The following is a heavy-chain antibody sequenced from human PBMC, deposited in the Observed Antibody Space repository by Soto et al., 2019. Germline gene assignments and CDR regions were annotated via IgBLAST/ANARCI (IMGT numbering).Heavy chain of an antibody. V-gene: IGHV2-5*02. J-gene: IGHJ3*02. CDR1: GFSLSTSGVG. CDR3: ADIGGYDAFDI. CDR2: IYWDDDK. Sequence: QITLKESGPTLVKPTQTLTLTCTFSGFSLSTSGVGVGGIRQPLGKALEWLALIYWDDDKRYRPSLKSRLIIPQDTSQNQMVLTMTSMDPVDTATYFCADIGGYDAFDIWGQGTMVTVSS. D-gene: IGHD2-15*01.